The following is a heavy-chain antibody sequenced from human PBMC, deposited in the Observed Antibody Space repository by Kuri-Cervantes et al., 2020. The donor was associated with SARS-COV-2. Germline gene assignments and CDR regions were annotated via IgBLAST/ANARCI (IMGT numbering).Heavy chain of an antibody. Sequence: GESLKISCAASGFTFSSYGMHWVRQAPGKGLEWVAFIRYDGSNKYYADSVKGRFTISRDNSKNTLYLQMNSLRVEDTAVYYCARDRLFRDYYDSSGYYWNSGYFDLWGRGTLVTVSS. V-gene: IGHV3-30*02. J-gene: IGHJ2*01. CDR2: IRYDGSNK. CDR1: GFTFSSYG. D-gene: IGHD3-22*01. CDR3: ARDRLFRDYYDSSGYYWNSGYFDL.